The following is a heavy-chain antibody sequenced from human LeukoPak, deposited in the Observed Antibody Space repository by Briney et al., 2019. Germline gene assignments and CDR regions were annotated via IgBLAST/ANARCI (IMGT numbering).Heavy chain of an antibody. D-gene: IGHD6-13*01. V-gene: IGHV3-30-3*01. CDR3: ARDSWDSSSWYRHFDY. Sequence: PGGSLRLSCAASGFTFSDYVMHWVRQALGKGLEWVSLISYDGSNKYNADSVKGRFTIPRDNSKNTLYLQMNSLRAEDTAVYYCARDSWDSSSWYRHFDYWGQGTPVTVSS. CDR1: GFTFSDYV. J-gene: IGHJ4*02. CDR2: ISYDGSNK.